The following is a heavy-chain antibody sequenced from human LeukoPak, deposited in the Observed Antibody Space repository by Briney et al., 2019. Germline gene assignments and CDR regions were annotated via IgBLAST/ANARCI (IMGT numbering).Heavy chain of an antibody. D-gene: IGHD3-22*01. Sequence: GGSLRLSCAASGFTFSSYEMNWVRQAPGEGLEWVSYISSSGSTIYYADSVKGRFTISRDNAKNSLYLQMNSLRAEDTAVYYCARTDGSSGYYPFDYWGQGTLVTVSS. CDR1: GFTFSSYE. CDR2: ISSSGSTI. CDR3: ARTDGSSGYYPFDY. V-gene: IGHV3-48*03. J-gene: IGHJ4*02.